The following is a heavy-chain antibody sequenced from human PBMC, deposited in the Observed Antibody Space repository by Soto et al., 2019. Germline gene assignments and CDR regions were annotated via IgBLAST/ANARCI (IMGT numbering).Heavy chain of an antibody. V-gene: IGHV3-48*03. CDR3: ATGGSYYIL. D-gene: IGHD1-26*01. CDR1: GFTFSGYE. CDR2: ISSSGSTI. Sequence: EVQLVESGGGLVQPGGSLRLSCAASGFTFSGYEMNWVRQAPGKGPEWVSYISSSGSTIYYADSVKGRFTISRDNAKNSLYLQMNSLRGEDTALYYCATGGSYYILWGQGTLVTVSS. J-gene: IGHJ4*02.